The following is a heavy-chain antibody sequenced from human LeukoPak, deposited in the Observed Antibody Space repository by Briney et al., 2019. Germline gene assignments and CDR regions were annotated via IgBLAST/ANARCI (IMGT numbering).Heavy chain of an antibody. V-gene: IGHV3-43*01. CDR2: ISWDGGTA. J-gene: IGHJ4*02. CDR3: ASWAGNTQSDSWSGPFDY. Sequence: GGSLRLTCAASGFTFEDHTMHWVRQAPGQGLEWVSLISWDGGTAYYADSVKGRFTISRDNAKNSLYLQMSSLRVEDTAVYYCASWAGNTQSDSWSGPFDYWGQGSLVTVSS. D-gene: IGHD3-3*01. CDR1: GFTFEDHT.